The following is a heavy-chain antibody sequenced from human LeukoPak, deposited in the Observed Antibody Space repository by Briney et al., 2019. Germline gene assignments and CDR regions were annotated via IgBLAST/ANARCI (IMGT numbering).Heavy chain of an antibody. D-gene: IGHD3-10*01. Sequence: ASVKVSCKASEYTFTGYYMHWVRQAPGQGLEWMGWINPNSGGTNYAQKFQGRVTMTRDTSISTAYMELSRLRSDDTAVYYCARAGHEYYYSPTPAGAFDIWGQGTMVTVSS. J-gene: IGHJ3*02. CDR2: INPNSGGT. CDR1: EYTFTGYY. CDR3: ARAGHEYYYSPTPAGAFDI. V-gene: IGHV1-2*02.